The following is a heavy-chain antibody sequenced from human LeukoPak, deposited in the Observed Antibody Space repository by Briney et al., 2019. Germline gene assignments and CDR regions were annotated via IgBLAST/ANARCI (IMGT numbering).Heavy chain of an antibody. V-gene: IGHV4-38-2*02. D-gene: IGHD6-19*01. CDR2: IHYGGTT. Sequence: SETLSLTCTVSAYSISHGYYWGWIRQPPGKGPGKGLEWIGSIHYGGTTHYNPSLKSRVTISVDTSKNQFSLRLTSVTAADSAVYYCARDREAVGGSGMHYFDYWGQGTLVTVSS. J-gene: IGHJ4*02. CDR1: AYSISHGYY. CDR3: ARDREAVGGSGMHYFDY.